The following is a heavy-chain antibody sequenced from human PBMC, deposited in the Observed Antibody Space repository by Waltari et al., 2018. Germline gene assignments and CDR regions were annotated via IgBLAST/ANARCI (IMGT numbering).Heavy chain of an antibody. CDR3: ARDRGVRGVIGKYYYYGMDV. CDR1: GGTFSSYT. V-gene: IGHV1-69*08. J-gene: IGHJ6*02. CDR2: ITPILGIA. D-gene: IGHD3-10*01. Sequence: QVQLVQSGAEVKKPGSSVKVSCKASGGTFSSYTISWVRQAPGQGLGWTGGITPILGIANSAQKFQGRVTITADKSPSTAYMELSSLRSEDTAVYYCARDRGVRGVIGKYYYYGMDVWGQGTTVTVSS.